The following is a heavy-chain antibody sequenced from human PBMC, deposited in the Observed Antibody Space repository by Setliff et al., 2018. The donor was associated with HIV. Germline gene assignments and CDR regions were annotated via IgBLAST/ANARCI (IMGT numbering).Heavy chain of an antibody. CDR3: ARDGWGSYPYYYGMDV. D-gene: IGHD1-26*01. CDR2: ISSSGSTI. Sequence: PGETLTISCAASGFTFSDYYMSWIRQAPGKGLEWVSYISSSGSTIYYADSVKGRFTISRDNAKSSLYLQMNSLRAEDTAVYYCARDGWGSYPYYYGMDVWGQGTTVTSP. CDR1: GFTFSDYY. V-gene: IGHV3-11*04. J-gene: IGHJ6*02.